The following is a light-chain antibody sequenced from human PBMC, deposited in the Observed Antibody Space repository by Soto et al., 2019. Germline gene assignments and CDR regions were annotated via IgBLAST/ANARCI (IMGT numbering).Light chain of an antibody. V-gene: IGKV1-5*03. CDR2: RAS. Sequence: IQMTQSPSTLSASVGDRVTITCRASQNINTWLAWYQQKPGKAPRLLIYRASSLENGVPSRFGGRGSGTHFIFTTSSLQPDDSAAYYCQQYSSDSTFGQGTKVEIK. CDR3: QQYSSDST. CDR1: QNINTW. J-gene: IGKJ1*01.